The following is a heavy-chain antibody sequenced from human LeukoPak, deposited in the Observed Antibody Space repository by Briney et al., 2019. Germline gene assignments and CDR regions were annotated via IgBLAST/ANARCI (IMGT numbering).Heavy chain of an antibody. V-gene: IGHV4-39*01. J-gene: IGHJ1*01. D-gene: IGHD2/OR15-2a*01. CDR1: GGSISSSSYY. CDR2: INYSGTT. Sequence: SETLSLTCTVSGGSISSSSYYWSWVRQPPGKGLEWIGSINYSGTTFYKPALKSRVTISVDTSKNQFSLKLSSVTAADTAVYYCAGEISSTCHHWGQGTLVTVSS. CDR3: AGEISSTCHH.